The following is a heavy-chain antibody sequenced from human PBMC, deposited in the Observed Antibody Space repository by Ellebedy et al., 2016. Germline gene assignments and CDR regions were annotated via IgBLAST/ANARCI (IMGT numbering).Heavy chain of an antibody. CDR3: ARGKVLRYFDWLSGWFDP. V-gene: IGHV3-64*01. J-gene: IGHJ5*02. D-gene: IGHD3-9*01. CDR2: ISSNGGST. Sequence: GGSLRLSCAASGFTFSSYAMHWVRQAPGKGLEYVSAISSNGGSTYYANSVKGRFTISRDNSKNTLYLQMGSLRAEDTAVYYCARGKVLRYFDWLSGWFDPWGQGTLVTVSS. CDR1: GFTFSSYA.